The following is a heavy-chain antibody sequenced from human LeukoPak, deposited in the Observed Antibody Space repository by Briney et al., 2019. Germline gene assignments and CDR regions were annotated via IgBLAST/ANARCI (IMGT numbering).Heavy chain of an antibody. V-gene: IGHV3-23*01. CDR1: GFTFTTYA. CDR2: ITADGANT. CDR3: AKATLGSCGGVRCYPFDY. D-gene: IGHD2-15*01. J-gene: IGHJ4*02. Sequence: GGSLRLSCAASGFTFTTYAINWVRQVPGKGPEWVSSITADGANTYLADSVRGRFTISRDNSKNTVYLQMNSLRAEDTAVYYCAKATLGSCGGVRCYPFDYWGQGTLVTVSS.